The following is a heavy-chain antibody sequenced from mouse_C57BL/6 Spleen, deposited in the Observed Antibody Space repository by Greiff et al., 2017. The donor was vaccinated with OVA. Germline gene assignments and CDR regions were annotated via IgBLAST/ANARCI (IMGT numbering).Heavy chain of an antibody. Sequence: EVMLVESGGGLVKPGGSLKLSCAASGFTFSDYGMHWVRQAPEKGLEWVAYISSGSSTIYYADTVKGRLTISRDNAKNTLFLQLTSLRSEDTAMYYCARPDSSGSFDYWGKGTTLTVSS. D-gene: IGHD3-2*02. CDR1: GFTFSDYG. J-gene: IGHJ2*01. CDR2: ISSGSSTI. CDR3: ARPDSSGSFDY. V-gene: IGHV5-17*01.